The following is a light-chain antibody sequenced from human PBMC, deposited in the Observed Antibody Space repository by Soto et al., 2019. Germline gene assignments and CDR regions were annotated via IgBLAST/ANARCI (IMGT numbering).Light chain of an antibody. CDR1: QSVSSN. CDR3: QQYNNWLIT. V-gene: IGKV3-15*01. Sequence: EIEMTQSPATLSVSPGERATLSCRASQSVSSNLAWYQQKPGQAPSLLIYGASTRATGIPARFSGSGSGTEFTLTISSLQSEDFAVYYCQQYNNWLITFGQGTRLEIK. J-gene: IGKJ5*01. CDR2: GAS.